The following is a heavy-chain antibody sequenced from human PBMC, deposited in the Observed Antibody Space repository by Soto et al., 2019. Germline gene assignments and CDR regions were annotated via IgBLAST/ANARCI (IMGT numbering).Heavy chain of an antibody. D-gene: IGHD6-13*01. V-gene: IGHV4-59*08. CDR3: ARQGGIAAAGHNWFDP. CDR1: GGSISSYY. J-gene: IGHJ5*02. CDR2: IYYSGST. Sequence: QVQLQESGPGLVKPSETLSLTCTVSGGSISSYYWSWIRQPPGKGLEWIGYIYYSGSTNYNPSLKSRVTISXXTXKXXFSLKLSSVTAADTAVYYCARQGGIAAAGHNWFDPWGQGTLVTVSS.